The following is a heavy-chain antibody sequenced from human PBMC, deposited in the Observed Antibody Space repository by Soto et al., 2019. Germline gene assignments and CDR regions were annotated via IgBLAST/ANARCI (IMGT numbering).Heavy chain of an antibody. Sequence: SETLSLTCTVSGGSISSYYWSWIRQPPGKGLQWIGYIYYSGTTNYTSSLKSRVTISVDTSKNQFSLKLSSVTAADTAVYYCASGTRYREVACDIWGQGTMGTVSS. CDR1: GGSISSYY. D-gene: IGHD3-10*02. J-gene: IGHJ3*02. CDR3: ASGTRYREVACDI. CDR2: IYYSGTT. V-gene: IGHV4-59*01.